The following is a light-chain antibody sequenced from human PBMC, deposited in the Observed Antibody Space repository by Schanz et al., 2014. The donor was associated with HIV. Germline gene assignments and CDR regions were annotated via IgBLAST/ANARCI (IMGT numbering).Light chain of an antibody. V-gene: IGLV2-14*03. J-gene: IGLJ2*01. CDR3: QSYDSSLTVV. Sequence: QSALTQPASVSGSPGQSISISCTGTSGDVGSYNYVSWYQQHPGKAPKLMIYDVSNRPSGVSSRFSGSKSDNTASLTISGLRAEDEADYYCQSYDSSLTVVFGGGTKLTVL. CDR2: DVS. CDR1: SGDVGSYNY.